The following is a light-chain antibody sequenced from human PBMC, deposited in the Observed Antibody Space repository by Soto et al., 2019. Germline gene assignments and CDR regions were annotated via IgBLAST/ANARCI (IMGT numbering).Light chain of an antibody. CDR3: QQYNNWPFS. CDR1: QSVVTN. Sequence: EIFLTQSPGTLSLSPGERATLSCGASQSVVTNYLAWYQQKPGQAPRLLIYGASTRATGIPARFSGSGSETDFTLTISGLRSEDSAVYFCQQYNNWPFSFGQGTRLEIK. CDR2: GAS. V-gene: IGKV3D-15*01. J-gene: IGKJ5*01.